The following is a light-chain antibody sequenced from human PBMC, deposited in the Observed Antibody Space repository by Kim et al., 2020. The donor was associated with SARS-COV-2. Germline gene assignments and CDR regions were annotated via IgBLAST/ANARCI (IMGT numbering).Light chain of an antibody. CDR1: EDISNS. V-gene: IGKV1-27*01. Sequence: ASVGDGVTITCRASEDISNSLAWYQQKPGKVPKLLIYSASALQSGVPSRFSGSGSGTDFTLTISSLQPEDVATYYCHKYDSTPFTFGPGTKVDIK. CDR2: SAS. J-gene: IGKJ3*01. CDR3: HKYDSTPFT.